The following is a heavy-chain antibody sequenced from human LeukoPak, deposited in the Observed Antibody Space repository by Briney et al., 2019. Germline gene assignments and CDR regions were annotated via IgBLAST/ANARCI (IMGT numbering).Heavy chain of an antibody. Sequence: GGSLRLSCAASGFTFSSYGMHWVRQAPGKGLEWVAVIWYDGSNKYYADSVKGRFTISRDNSKNTLYLQMNSLRAEDTAVYYCAKDLPVAGSGGHGDWGQGTLVTVSS. CDR3: AKDLPVAGSGGHGD. J-gene: IGHJ4*02. CDR1: GFTFSSYG. CDR2: IWYDGSNK. D-gene: IGHD6-19*01. V-gene: IGHV3-33*06.